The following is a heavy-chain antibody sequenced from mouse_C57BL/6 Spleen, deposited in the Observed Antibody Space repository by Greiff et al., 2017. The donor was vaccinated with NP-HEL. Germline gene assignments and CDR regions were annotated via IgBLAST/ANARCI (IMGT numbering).Heavy chain of an antibody. CDR1: GFNIKDYY. J-gene: IGHJ2*01. CDR2: IDPEDGDT. V-gene: IGHV14-1*01. D-gene: IGHD1-1*01. CDR3: TTGGTTVVDFDY. Sequence: DVKLVESGAELVRPGASVKLSCTASGFNIKDYYMHWVKQRPEQGLEWIGRIDPEDGDTEYAPKFQGKATMTADTSSNTAYLQLSSLTSEDTAVYYCTTGGTTVVDFDYWGQGTTLTVSS.